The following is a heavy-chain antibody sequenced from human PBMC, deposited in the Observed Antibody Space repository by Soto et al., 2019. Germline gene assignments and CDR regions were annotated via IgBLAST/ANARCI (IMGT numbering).Heavy chain of an antibody. Sequence: QPGGSLRLSCAASRFTFNSYALHWVRQAPGKGLEWVAVISYDGNNKYYADSVKGRFTISRDNSKNTLYLQMNSLRAEDTAVYYCARGPDTDIDYWGQGTLVTVSS. V-gene: IGHV3-30-3*01. J-gene: IGHJ4*02. CDR2: ISYDGNNK. CDR3: ARGPDTDIDY. D-gene: IGHD5-18*01. CDR1: RFTFNSYA.